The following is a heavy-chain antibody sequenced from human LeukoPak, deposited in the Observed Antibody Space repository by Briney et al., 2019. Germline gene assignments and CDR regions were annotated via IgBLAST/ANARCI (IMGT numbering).Heavy chain of an antibody. J-gene: IGHJ3*02. D-gene: IGHD2-21*02. CDR3: ARELVVTHGVRALDI. CDR2: ISGRGDTT. Sequence: GGSLRLSCAASEFTFSTYAMHWVRQAPGKGLEYVSAISGRGDTTYYVDSVKGRFTISRDNSKNTMYLQMGSLGAEDMAVYYCARELVVTHGVRALDIWGQGTMVTVSS. CDR1: EFTFSTYA. V-gene: IGHV3-64*02.